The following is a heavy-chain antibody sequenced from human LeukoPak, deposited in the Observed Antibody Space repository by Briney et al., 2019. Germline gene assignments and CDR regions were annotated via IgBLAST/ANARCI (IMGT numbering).Heavy chain of an antibody. CDR3: ARRGQSGHGFDY. CDR2: ISYDGSNK. J-gene: IGHJ4*02. D-gene: IGHD5-12*01. CDR1: GFTLSSYA. V-gene: IGHV3-30-3*01. Sequence: GRSLRLSCAASGFTLSSYAMHWVRQAPGKGLEWVAVISYDGSNKYYADSVKGRFTISRDNFKNTLYLQMNSLRDEDTAVYYCARRGQSGHGFDYWGQGTLVTVSS.